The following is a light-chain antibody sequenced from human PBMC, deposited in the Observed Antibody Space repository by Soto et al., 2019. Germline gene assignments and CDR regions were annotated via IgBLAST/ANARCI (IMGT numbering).Light chain of an antibody. CDR2: SDD. V-gene: IGLV1-44*01. Sequence: QSALTQPPSLSGTPGQRVTISCSGSNSNIGRYSVNWYQHFPGTAPKILIYSDDEWPSGVPDLFSGSKSGTSASMAISGLQSEDEAEYYCTAWDDNLNGPLFGGGTKVTVL. CDR1: NSNIGRYS. CDR3: TAWDDNLNGPL. J-gene: IGLJ3*02.